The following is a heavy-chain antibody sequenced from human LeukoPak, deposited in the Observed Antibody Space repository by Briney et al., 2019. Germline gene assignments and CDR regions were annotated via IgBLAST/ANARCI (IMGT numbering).Heavy chain of an antibody. CDR1: GFTFSSYS. J-gene: IGHJ6*03. D-gene: IGHD6-19*01. CDR3: AKGGLGGSGWAGDYYYYMDA. V-gene: IGHV3-21*01. CDR2: ISSSSSYI. Sequence: GSLRLSCAASGFTFSSYSMNWVRQAPGKGLEWVSSISSSSSYIYYADSVKGRFTISRDNAKNSLYLQMNSLRDEDTAVYYCAKGGLGGSGWAGDYYYYMDAWGKGITVTVSS.